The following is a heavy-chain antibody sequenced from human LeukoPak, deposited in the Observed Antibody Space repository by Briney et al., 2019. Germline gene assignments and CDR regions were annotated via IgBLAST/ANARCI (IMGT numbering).Heavy chain of an antibody. CDR3: ARGDSALPY. V-gene: IGHV3-21*01. CDR1: GFTFSSYR. D-gene: IGHD4-11*01. J-gene: IGHJ4*02. CDR2: ITSSSLYI. Sequence: TGGSLRLSCAASGFTFSSYRMTWVRQAPGKGLEWVSSITSSSLYIYYADSVKGRFTVSRDNAKNSLYLQMNSLRAEDTAVYFCARGDSALPYWGQGTLVTVSS.